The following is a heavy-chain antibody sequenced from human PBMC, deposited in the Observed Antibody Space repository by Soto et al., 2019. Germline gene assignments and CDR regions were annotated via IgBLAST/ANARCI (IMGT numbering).Heavy chain of an antibody. CDR1: GGTFSSYA. Sequence: QVQLVQPGAEVKKPGSSVKVSCKASGGTFSSYAISWVRQAPGQGLEWMGGIIPIFGTANYAQKFQSRVTITADESTSTAYMELSSLRSEDTAVYYCARDRQRVITMVRGPWFDPWGQGTLVTVSS. CDR3: ARDRQRVITMVRGPWFDP. V-gene: IGHV1-69*01. D-gene: IGHD3-10*01. CDR2: IIPIFGTA. J-gene: IGHJ5*02.